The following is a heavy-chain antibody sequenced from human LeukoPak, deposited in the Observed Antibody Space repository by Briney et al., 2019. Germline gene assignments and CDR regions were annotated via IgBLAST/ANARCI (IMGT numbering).Heavy chain of an antibody. D-gene: IGHD3-22*01. J-gene: IGHJ4*02. Sequence: PSEPLSLTCPFSGASISPIISYWAWIRQPPGKGLEWMGNIYYIGSTNYNPSLKSRVTISVDTSKNQFSLKLSSVTAADTAVYYCARQVNYYDSSGYPLYAPIDYWGQGTLVTVSS. CDR3: ARQVNYYDSSGYPLYAPIDY. V-gene: IGHV4-61*05. CDR1: GASISPIISY. CDR2: IYYIGST.